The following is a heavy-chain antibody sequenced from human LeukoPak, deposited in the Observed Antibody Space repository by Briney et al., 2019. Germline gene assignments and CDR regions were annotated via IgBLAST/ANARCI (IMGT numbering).Heavy chain of an antibody. CDR1: GLTVSSGY. CDR2: IYNDGST. CDR3: ARNILFAFDI. Sequence: GGSLRLSCAASGLTVSSGYMSWVRQAPGKGLEWVSIIYNDGSTYYADSMKGRFTISRDNSKNTLYLQVNSLRAEDTAMYYCARNILFAFDIWGQGTMVTVSS. V-gene: IGHV3-53*01. J-gene: IGHJ3*02.